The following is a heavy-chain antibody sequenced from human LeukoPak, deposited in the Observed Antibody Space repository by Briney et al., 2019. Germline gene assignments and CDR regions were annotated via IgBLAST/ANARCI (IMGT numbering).Heavy chain of an antibody. CDR3: ARTHEYFDY. CDR2: IYYSGST. J-gene: IGHJ4*02. CDR1: GGSISSYY. V-gene: IGHV4-59*01. Sequence: ASETLSLTCTVSGGSISSYYWSWIRQPPGKGLEWIGYIYYSGSTNYNPSLKSRVTKSVDTSKNQFSLKLSSVTAADTAVYYCARTHEYFDYWGQGTLVTVSS.